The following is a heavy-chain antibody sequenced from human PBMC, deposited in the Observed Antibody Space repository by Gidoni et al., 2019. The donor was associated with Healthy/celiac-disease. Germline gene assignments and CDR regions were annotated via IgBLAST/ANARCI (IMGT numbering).Heavy chain of an antibody. D-gene: IGHD3-9*01. CDR2: IYYSGST. CDR3: ARAPMYYDILTGYSSHYYYYYGMDV. V-gene: IGHV4-59*01. J-gene: IGHJ6*02. Sequence: WIGYIYYSGSTNYNPSLKSRVTISVDTSKNQSSLKLSSVTAADTAVYYCARAPMYYDILTGYSSHYYYYYGMDVWGQGTTVTVSS.